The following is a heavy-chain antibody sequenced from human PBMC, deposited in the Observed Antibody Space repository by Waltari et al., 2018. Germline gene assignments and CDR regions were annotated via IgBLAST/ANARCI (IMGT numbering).Heavy chain of an antibody. Sequence: QLQLQESGPGLVKPSETLSLTCTVYGGSISSSRYYWGWIRQPPGKGLEWIGSIYYSGITYYNPSLKSQVTISVDTSKNQFSLKLSSVTAADTAVYYCSRTARYYYDSSGYPYYFDYWSQGTLFTVSS. D-gene: IGHD3-22*01. CDR3: SRTARYYYDSSGYPYYFDY. V-gene: IGHV4-39*01. CDR1: GGSISSSRYY. CDR2: IYYSGIT. J-gene: IGHJ4*02.